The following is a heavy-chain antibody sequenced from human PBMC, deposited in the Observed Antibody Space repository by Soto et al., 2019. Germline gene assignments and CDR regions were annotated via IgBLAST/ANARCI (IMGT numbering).Heavy chain of an antibody. J-gene: IGHJ4*02. CDR3: AKDVIFGRYNWNDLDY. Sequence: VQLVESGGGVVQPGRSLRLSCAASGFTFSSYGMHWVRQAPGKGLEWVAVISYDGSNKYYADSVKGRFTISRDNXKNXLYLQMNSLRAEDTAVYYCAKDVIFGRYNWNDLDYWGQGTLVTVSS. V-gene: IGHV3-30*18. CDR2: ISYDGSNK. CDR1: GFTFSSYG. D-gene: IGHD1-1*01.